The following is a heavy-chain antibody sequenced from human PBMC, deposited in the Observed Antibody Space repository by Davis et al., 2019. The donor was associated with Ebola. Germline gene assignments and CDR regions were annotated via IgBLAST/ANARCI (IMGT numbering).Heavy chain of an antibody. Sequence: LSLTCAASGFTFSSYAMHWVRQSPGKGLLWVSDIDGDGSRTSHADSVKGRFTISRDNAKNTLYLQMNSLRADDTAVYYCGRGGPPYGVDVWGQGTTVTVSS. CDR2: IDGDGSRT. CDR1: GFTFSSYA. V-gene: IGHV3-74*01. CDR3: GRGGPPYGVDV. J-gene: IGHJ6*02. D-gene: IGHD3-16*01.